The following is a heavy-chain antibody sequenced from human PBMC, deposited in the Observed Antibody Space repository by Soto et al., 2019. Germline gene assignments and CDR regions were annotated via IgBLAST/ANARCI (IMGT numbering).Heavy chain of an antibody. D-gene: IGHD2-2*01. V-gene: IGHV3-48*02. CDR1: GFPFSTYS. J-gene: IGHJ4*02. CDR2: ISASSLTT. CDR3: ARAPQLVAPAATGFDS. Sequence: EVELVESGGGLVQPGGSLRLSCAASGFPFSTYSMSWVRQAPGKGLEWISYISASSLTTFYEDSVKGRFTISRDTAQNSLYLQMNSLRDEDTAVYYCARAPQLVAPAATGFDSWGQGTLVTVSS.